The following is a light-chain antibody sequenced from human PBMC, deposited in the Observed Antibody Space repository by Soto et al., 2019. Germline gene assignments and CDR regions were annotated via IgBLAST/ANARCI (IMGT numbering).Light chain of an antibody. J-gene: IGLJ1*01. CDR1: ISDVGGYNF. V-gene: IGLV2-14*03. CDR3: SSFTGSNYV. CDR2: DVS. Sequence: QSVLTQPASVSGSPGQSITISCTGTISDVGGYNFVSWYQQYPGKAPKLMICDVSNRPSGVSNRFSGSKSGNTAFLTISGLKAEDEADYYCSSFTGSNYVFGTGTKVXVL.